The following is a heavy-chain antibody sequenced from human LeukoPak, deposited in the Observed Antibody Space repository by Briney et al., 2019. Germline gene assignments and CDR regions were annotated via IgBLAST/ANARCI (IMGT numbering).Heavy chain of an antibody. V-gene: IGHV4-59*01. D-gene: IGHD2-15*01. CDR1: SGSISSYY. CDR2: IHYSGST. J-gene: IGHJ6*02. CDR3: ARGRRYCSGGRCYYDGMDV. Sequence: SETLSLTCTVSSGSISSYYWSWIRQPPGKGLEWIGHIHYSGSTNYNPSLKSRVTISVDTSKNEFSLKLSSVTAADTAVYYCARGRRYCSGGRCYYDGMDVWGQGTTVTVSS.